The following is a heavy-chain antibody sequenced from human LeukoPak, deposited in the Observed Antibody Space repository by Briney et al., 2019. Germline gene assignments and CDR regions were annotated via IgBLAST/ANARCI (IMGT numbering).Heavy chain of an antibody. J-gene: IGHJ4*02. CDR3: ARGESSGYYGIFDC. CDR2: IYDSGST. Sequence: SETLSLTCTVSGGSISSLYLSWIRQPPGKGLEGIGYIYDSGSTDYNPSLKSRVTISLDMSKNQFSLRLSSVTAADTAVYYCARGESSGYYGIFDCWGQGTLVTVSS. V-gene: IGHV4-59*11. D-gene: IGHD3-22*01. CDR1: GGSISSLY.